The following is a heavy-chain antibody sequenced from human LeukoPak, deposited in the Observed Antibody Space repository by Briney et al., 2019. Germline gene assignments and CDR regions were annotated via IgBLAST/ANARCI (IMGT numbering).Heavy chain of an antibody. J-gene: IGHJ5*02. CDR1: GVSIYSYY. Sequence: PSETLSLTCTVSGVSIYSYYWTWIRQPPGKGLEWIGYIHSSGSIHYNPSVRSRVTMSLDTSKNQFSFNLTSVTAADTAVYYCVRREGYSSSPLGSWGQGTLVTVSS. CDR2: IHSSGSI. V-gene: IGHV4-59*08. D-gene: IGHD2-15*01. CDR3: VRREGYSSSPLGS.